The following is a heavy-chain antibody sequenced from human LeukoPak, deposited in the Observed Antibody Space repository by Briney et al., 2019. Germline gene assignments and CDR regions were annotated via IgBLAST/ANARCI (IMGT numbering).Heavy chain of an antibody. D-gene: IGHD1-26*01. CDR3: ARWDFGFSDAFDI. V-gene: IGHV1-3*01. Sequence: GASVKASCKASGYTFTSYAMHWVRQAPGQRLEWMGWINAGNGNTKYSQKFQGRVTITRDTSASTAYMELSSLRSEDTAVYYCARWDFGFSDAFDIWGQGTMVTVSS. J-gene: IGHJ3*02. CDR2: INAGNGNT. CDR1: GYTFTSYA.